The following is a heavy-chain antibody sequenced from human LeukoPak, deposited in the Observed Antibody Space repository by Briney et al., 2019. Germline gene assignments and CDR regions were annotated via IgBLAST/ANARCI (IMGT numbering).Heavy chain of an antibody. CDR3: ASHPVGATDY. J-gene: IGHJ4*02. V-gene: IGHV3-48*03. Sequence: GGSLRLSCAASGFTFSSYEMNWVRQAPGKGLEWVSYISSSGSTIYYADSVKGRFTISRDNAKNSLYLQMNSLRAEDTAVYYCASHPVGATDYWGQGTLVTVSS. CDR1: GFTFSSYE. CDR2: ISSSGSTI. D-gene: IGHD1-26*01.